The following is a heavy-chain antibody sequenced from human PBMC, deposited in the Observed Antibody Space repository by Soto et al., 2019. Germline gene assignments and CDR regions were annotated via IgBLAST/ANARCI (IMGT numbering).Heavy chain of an antibody. D-gene: IGHD1-26*01. V-gene: IGHV4-39*01. CDR1: GGLMGAPSYY. J-gene: IGHJ4*02. CDR3: ARLSIVGATDY. Sequence: SESLSVIYSVVGGLMGAPSYYCGCIRQPPGKGLEWIGSIYYSGSTYYNPSLKSRVTISVDTSKNQFSLKLSSVTAADTAVYYCARLSIVGATDYWGEGILVTVSS. CDR2: IYYSGST.